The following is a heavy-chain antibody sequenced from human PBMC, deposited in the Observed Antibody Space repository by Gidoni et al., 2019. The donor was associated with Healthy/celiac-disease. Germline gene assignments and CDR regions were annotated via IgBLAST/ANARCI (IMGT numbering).Heavy chain of an antibody. J-gene: IGHJ5*02. CDR2: ISYDGSTK. V-gene: IGHV3-30*18. Sequence: QVQLVESGGGVVQPGRSRRLYCEASGFTFSSYGLHWVRQAPGQGLEWVAVISYDGSTKSYADSLKGRFTISRDNSKNTLYLQMNSLRAVDTAVYYCAKGLIAAAGTSPSWFDPWGQGTLVTVSS. CDR1: GFTFSSYG. CDR3: AKGLIAAAGTSPSWFDP. D-gene: IGHD6-13*01.